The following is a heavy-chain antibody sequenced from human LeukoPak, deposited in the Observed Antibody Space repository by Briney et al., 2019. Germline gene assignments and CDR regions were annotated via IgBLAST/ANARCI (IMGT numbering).Heavy chain of an antibody. Sequence: GGSLRLSCAASGFTFSSYAMSWVRQAPGKGLEWVSGTSGSGGSTYYAGSVKGRFTISRDNSKNTLYLQMNSRRVEHTAVYYCAKNGGSQCYSHLDSWGQGTLVAVSS. CDR1: GFTFSSYA. CDR3: AKNGGSQCYSHLDS. V-gene: IGHV3-23*01. D-gene: IGHD2-15*01. CDR2: TSGSGGST. J-gene: IGHJ4*02.